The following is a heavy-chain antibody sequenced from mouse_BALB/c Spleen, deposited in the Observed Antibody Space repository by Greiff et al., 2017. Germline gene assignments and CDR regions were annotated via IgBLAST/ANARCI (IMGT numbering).Heavy chain of an antibody. CDR2: ISYSGST. J-gene: IGHJ1*01. Sequence: EVKLVESGPGLVKPSQSLSLTCTVTGYSITSDYAWNWIRQFPGNKLEWMGYISYSGSTSYNPSLKSRISITRYTSKNQFFLQLNSVTTEDTATYYCARTYGNYWYFDVWGAGTTVTVSA. V-gene: IGHV3-2*02. CDR3: ARTYGNYWYFDV. D-gene: IGHD2-10*02. CDR1: GYSITSDYA.